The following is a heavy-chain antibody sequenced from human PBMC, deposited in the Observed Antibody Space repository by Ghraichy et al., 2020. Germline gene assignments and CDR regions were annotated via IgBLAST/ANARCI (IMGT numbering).Heavy chain of an antibody. CDR1: GFTFSSYG. V-gene: IGHV3-30*18. D-gene: IGHD3-16*02. CDR3: AKTVIHKRAYYFDY. J-gene: IGHJ4*02. CDR2: ISYDGSNK. Sequence: GGSLRLSCAASGFTFSSYGMHWVRQAPGKGLEWVAVISYDGSNKYYADSVKGRFTISRDNSKNTLYLQMNSLRAEDTAVYYCAKTVIHKRAYYFDYWGQGTLVTVSS.